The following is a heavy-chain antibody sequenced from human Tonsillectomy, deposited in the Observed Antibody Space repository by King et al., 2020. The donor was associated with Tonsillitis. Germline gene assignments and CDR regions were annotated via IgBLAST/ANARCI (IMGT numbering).Heavy chain of an antibody. V-gene: IGHV3-11*01. CDR2: ITSPGTTV. CDR1: GFTFTNYY. Sequence: QLVQSGGGLVKPGGSLRLSCAASGFTFTNYYMNWVRQTPGKGLEWVSYITSPGTTVAYADSVKGRFTISRDNVKNEVYLQMNNMRPEDTALYYCARDRESHSGFGDYEPDSFDVWGQGTLVTVSS. D-gene: IGHD3-16*01. CDR3: ARDRESHSGFGDYEPDSFDV. J-gene: IGHJ3*01.